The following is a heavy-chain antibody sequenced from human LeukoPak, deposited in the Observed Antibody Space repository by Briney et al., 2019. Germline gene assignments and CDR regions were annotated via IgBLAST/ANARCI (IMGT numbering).Heavy chain of an antibody. Sequence: GASVKVSCKASGYTFTNYAISWVRQAPGQGLEWMGWISPSNDNTNYAQNLQGRVTMATDTSTNTAYMELRSLTSDDTAVYFCATESGTNWFDPWGQGTLVTVSS. CDR2: ISPSNDNT. V-gene: IGHV1-18*01. CDR3: ATESGTNWFDP. CDR1: GYTFTNYA. D-gene: IGHD1-26*01. J-gene: IGHJ5*02.